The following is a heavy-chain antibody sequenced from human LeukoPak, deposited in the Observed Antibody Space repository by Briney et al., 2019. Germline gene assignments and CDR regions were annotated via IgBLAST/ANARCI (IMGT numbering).Heavy chain of an antibody. D-gene: IGHD2-21*02. CDR3: ARDWQYCGGDCIPRGFDP. CDR2: IIPIFGTA. J-gene: IGHJ5*02. V-gene: IGHV1-69*05. Sequence: SVKVSCKASGGTFSSYAISWVRQAPGQGLEWMGRIIPIFGTANYAQKFQGRVTITTDESTSTAYMGLSSLRSEDTAVYYCARDWQYCGGDCIPRGFDPWGQGTLVTVSS. CDR1: GGTFSSYA.